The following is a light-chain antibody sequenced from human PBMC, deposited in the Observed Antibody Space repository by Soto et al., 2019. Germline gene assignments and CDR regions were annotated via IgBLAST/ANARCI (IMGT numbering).Light chain of an antibody. CDR3: QKYNSAPPRT. V-gene: IGKV1-27*01. J-gene: IGKJ1*01. CDR2: AAS. CDR1: QGISNY. Sequence: DIQMTQSTSSLSESVGDRVTITCRASQGISNYLAWYQQKPGKVPKLLIYAASTLQSGVPSRFSGSGSGTDFTLTSSSLPPEDVATYYLQKYNSAPPRTFVQGTKVEIK.